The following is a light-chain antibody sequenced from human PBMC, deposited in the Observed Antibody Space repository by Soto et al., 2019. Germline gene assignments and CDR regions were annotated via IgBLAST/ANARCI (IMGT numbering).Light chain of an antibody. J-gene: IGKJ5*01. CDR3: QQYGSSIT. CDR2: GTS. Sequence: EIFLTQSPDTLSFSPGERATLPCRASQSVKSSYLAWYQHKPGQAPRLLIYGTSSRATGIPDRFSGSGSGTDFTLTISRLEPEDFAVYYCQQYGSSITFGQGTRLEIK. V-gene: IGKV3-20*01. CDR1: QSVKSSY.